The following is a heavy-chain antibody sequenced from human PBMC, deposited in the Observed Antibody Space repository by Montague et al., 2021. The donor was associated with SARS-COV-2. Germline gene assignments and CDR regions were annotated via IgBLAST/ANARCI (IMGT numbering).Heavy chain of an antibody. CDR3: AKLKCFPYYNYGMDV. D-gene: IGHD1-1*01. V-gene: IGHV4-34*01. CDR1: GGSLTGYY. CDR2: INHIGSI. Sequence: SETLSLTYAVYGGSLTGYYWSWIRQAPGKGLEWIGEINHIGSINYNPSVESRVTILVDRSKKHFSLNVTSVAAADTAVYYCAKLKCFPYYNYGMDVWGQGTTVTVSS. J-gene: IGHJ6*02.